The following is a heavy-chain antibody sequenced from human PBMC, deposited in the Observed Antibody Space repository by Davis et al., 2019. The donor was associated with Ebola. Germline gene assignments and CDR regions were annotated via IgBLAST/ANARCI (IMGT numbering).Heavy chain of an antibody. D-gene: IGHD6-13*01. Sequence: PSETLSLTCTVSGGSISSYYWSWIRQPPGKGLEWIGYIYYSGSTYYNPSLKSRVTISVDTSKNQFSLKLSSVTAADTAVYYCASNYYGMDVWGQGTTVTVSS. V-gene: IGHV4-59*06. CDR1: GGSISSYY. CDR3: ASNYYGMDV. J-gene: IGHJ6*02. CDR2: IYYSGST.